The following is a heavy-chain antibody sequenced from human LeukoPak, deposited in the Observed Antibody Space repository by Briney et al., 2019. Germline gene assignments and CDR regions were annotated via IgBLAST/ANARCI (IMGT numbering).Heavy chain of an antibody. Sequence: PSETLSLTCTVSGGSIRSYYWSWIRQPLGKGLEWIGYIYYSGSTNYNPSLKSRVTISVDTSKNQFSLKLSSVTAADTAVYYCVRSDDFWSGYYGYWGQGTLVTVSS. D-gene: IGHD3-3*01. CDR1: GGSIRSYY. J-gene: IGHJ4*02. V-gene: IGHV4-59*01. CDR2: IYYSGST. CDR3: VRSDDFWSGYYGY.